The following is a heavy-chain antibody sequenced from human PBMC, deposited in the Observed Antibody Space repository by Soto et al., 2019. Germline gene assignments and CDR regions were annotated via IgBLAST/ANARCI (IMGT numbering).Heavy chain of an antibody. V-gene: IGHV1-2*04. D-gene: IGHD3-10*01. Sequence: ASVKVSCKASGYTFTGHDIHWVRQDPGHRLEWMGWINPNSGGTNYAQNFQGWVAMTRDTSISTAYMELSRLKSDDTAVYYCTGGFKMDVWGKGTTVTVSS. CDR1: GYTFTGHD. CDR3: TGGFKMDV. CDR2: INPNSGGT. J-gene: IGHJ6*04.